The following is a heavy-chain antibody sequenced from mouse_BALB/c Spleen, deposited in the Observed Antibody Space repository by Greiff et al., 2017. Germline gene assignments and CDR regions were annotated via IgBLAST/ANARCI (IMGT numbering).Heavy chain of an antibody. Sequence: DVKLVESGGGLVKPGGSLKLSCAASGFTFSSYTMSWVRQTPEKRLEWVATISSGGSYTYYPDSVKGRFTISRDNAKNTLYLQMSSLKSEDTAMYYCTRDGGNYLYYYAMDYWGQGTSVTVSS. V-gene: IGHV5-6-4*01. CDR3: TRDGGNYLYYYAMDY. CDR2: ISSGGSYT. CDR1: GFTFSSYT. D-gene: IGHD2-1*01. J-gene: IGHJ4*01.